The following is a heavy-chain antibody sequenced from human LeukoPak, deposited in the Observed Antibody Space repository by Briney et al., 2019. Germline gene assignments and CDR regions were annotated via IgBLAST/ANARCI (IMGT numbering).Heavy chain of an antibody. CDR1: GFTFSSYW. CDR2: ISGSGGST. CDR3: AKEWTDIVVVVAATLTAFDY. J-gene: IGHJ4*02. V-gene: IGHV3-23*01. D-gene: IGHD2-15*01. Sequence: GGSLRLSCAAAGFTFSSYWMSWVRQAPGKGLEWVSAISGSGGSTYYADSVKGRFTISRDNSKNTLYLQMNSLRAEDTAVYYCAKEWTDIVVVVAATLTAFDYWGQGTLVTVSS.